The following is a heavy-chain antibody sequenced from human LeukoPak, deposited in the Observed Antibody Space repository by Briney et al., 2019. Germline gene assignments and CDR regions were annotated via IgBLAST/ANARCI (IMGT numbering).Heavy chain of an antibody. D-gene: IGHD6-13*01. CDR1: GYTFTSYD. CDR3: ARKEYSSPSDY. J-gene: IGHJ4*02. V-gene: IGHV1-8*01. Sequence: ASVKVSCKASGYTFTSYDINWVRQATGQGLEWMGWMNPKSANTGYAQKFQGRVTMTRNTSISTAYMELSSLTPEDTAVYYCARKEYSSPSDYWGQGTLVTVSS. CDR2: MNPKSANT.